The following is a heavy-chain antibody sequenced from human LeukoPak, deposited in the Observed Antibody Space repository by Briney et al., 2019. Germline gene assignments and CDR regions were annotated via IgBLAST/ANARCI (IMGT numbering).Heavy chain of an antibody. Sequence: SETLSLTCTVSGYSISSGYYWGWIRQPPGKGLEWIGSIYHSGSTHYNPSLKSRVTISVDTSKNQFSLKLSSVTAADTAVYYCASMGVNYDFWSAPGFDPWGQGTLVTVSS. J-gene: IGHJ5*02. CDR2: IYHSGST. CDR3: ASMGVNYDFWSAPGFDP. CDR1: GYSISSGYY. D-gene: IGHD3-3*01. V-gene: IGHV4-38-2*02.